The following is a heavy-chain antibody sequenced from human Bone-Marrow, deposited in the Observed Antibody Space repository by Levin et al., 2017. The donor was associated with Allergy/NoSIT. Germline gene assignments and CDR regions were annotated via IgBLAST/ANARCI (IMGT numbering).Heavy chain of an antibody. CDR1: GFTFSTYW. Sequence: GGSLRLSCAASGFTFSTYWMTWVRQAPGRGLEWVANIKQDGSEKNYLDSVRGRFVISRDNAKDSLYLQMNSLRSEDTAVYYCAKSSGWLVDNWGQGSLVTVSP. J-gene: IGHJ4*02. V-gene: IGHV3-7*01. CDR3: AKSSGWLVDN. CDR2: IKQDGSEK. D-gene: IGHD6-13*01.